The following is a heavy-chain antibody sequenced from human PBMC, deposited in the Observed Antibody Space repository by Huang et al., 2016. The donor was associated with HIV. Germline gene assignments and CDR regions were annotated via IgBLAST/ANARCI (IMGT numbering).Heavy chain of an antibody. CDR2: IYYSGST. CDR1: GGSIRSDNYY. V-gene: IGHV4-39*02. J-gene: IGHJ4*02. D-gene: IGHD3-10*01. Sequence: QLQLQESGPGLVKPSETLSLTCTVSGGSIRSDNYYWGWIRQPPGKGLKWIGSIYYSGSTYYNPSLKRVVTITVDTSKNHFSLRMRSVTAADTAVYYCARLPGSITMIRGVITDPYWGQGTLVTVSS. CDR3: ARLPGSITMIRGVITDPY.